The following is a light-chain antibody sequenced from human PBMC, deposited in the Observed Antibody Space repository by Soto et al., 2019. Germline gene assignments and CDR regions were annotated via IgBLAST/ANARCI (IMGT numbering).Light chain of an antibody. J-gene: IGKJ3*01. Sequence: DIQVTQFPSSLSASVGDRITITCRASQAIGNYLAWYQQKPGKVPKLLIYAASTLQPGAPSRFSGSRSETDFTLTVSSLQPEDVATYYCQKYNGVPLSFGPGTKVEIK. V-gene: IGKV1-27*01. CDR1: QAIGNY. CDR2: AAS. CDR3: QKYNGVPLS.